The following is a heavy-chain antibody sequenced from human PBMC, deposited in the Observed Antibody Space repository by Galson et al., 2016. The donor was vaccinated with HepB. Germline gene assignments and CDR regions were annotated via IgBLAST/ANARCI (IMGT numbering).Heavy chain of an antibody. CDR1: GYTLTELS. Sequence: SVKVSCKVSGYTLTELSMHSVRQAPGKGLEWMGAFDPDDGETIYAQKFQGKVTMTEETPTDTAYMELSSLRPEDTAVSYCAKVGWNPYYDYGMDVWGQGTTVTVSS. CDR3: AKVGWNPYYDYGMDV. D-gene: IGHD1-1*01. CDR2: FDPDDGET. V-gene: IGHV1-24*01. J-gene: IGHJ6*02.